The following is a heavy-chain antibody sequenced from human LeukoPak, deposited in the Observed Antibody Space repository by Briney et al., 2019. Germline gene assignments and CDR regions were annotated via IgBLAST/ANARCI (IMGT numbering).Heavy chain of an antibody. CDR1: GCTFTSYA. V-gene: IGHV7-4-1*02. CDR3: ARGRVLEWQWLDFDY. CDR2: INTNTGNP. Sequence: ASVKVSCKASGCTFTSYAMNWVRQAPGQGLEWMGWINTNTGNPTYAQGFTGRFVFSLDTSVSTAYLQISSLKAEDTAVYYCARGRVLEWQWLDFDYWGQGTLVTVSS. J-gene: IGHJ4*02. D-gene: IGHD6-19*01.